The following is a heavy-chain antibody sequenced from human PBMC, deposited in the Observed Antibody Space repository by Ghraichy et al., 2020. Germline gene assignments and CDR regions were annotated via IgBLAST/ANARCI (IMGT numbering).Heavy chain of an antibody. CDR1: GGSISSSRYY. Sequence: SETLSLTCTVSGGSISSSRYYWGWIRQPPGKGLEWIGSIYYTGTTYYNPSLKSRVTISVDMSKNQFSLRLSSVTDTDTAVYYCARRLNYYDSSGYSNDAFDVWGQGTIVTVSS. CDR2: IYYTGTT. D-gene: IGHD3-22*01. V-gene: IGHV4-39*01. CDR3: ARRLNYYDSSGYSNDAFDV. J-gene: IGHJ3*01.